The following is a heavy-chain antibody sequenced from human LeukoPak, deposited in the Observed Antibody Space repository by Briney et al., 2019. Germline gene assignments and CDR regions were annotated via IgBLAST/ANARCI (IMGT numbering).Heavy chain of an antibody. Sequence: GGSLRLSCAASGFTFSSYSMNWVRQAPGKGLEWVSSISSSSSYIYYADSVKGRFTISRDNSKNTLYLQMNSLRAEDTAVYYCARGPVGAKGFYYFDYWGQGTLVTVSS. CDR2: ISSSSSYI. J-gene: IGHJ4*02. CDR1: GFTFSSYS. V-gene: IGHV3-21*01. D-gene: IGHD1-26*01. CDR3: ARGPVGAKGFYYFDY.